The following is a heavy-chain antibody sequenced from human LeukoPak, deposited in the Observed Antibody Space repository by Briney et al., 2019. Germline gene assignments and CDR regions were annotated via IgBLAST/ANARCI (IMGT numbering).Heavy chain of an antibody. D-gene: IGHD2-2*02. J-gene: IGHJ6*02. CDR3: ARDQIMDQLLYGDYYYGMDV. CDR2: ISAYNGNT. V-gene: IGHV1-18*01. CDR1: GYTFTSYG. Sequence: ASVKVSCKASGYTFTSYGISWVRQPPGQGLEWMGWISAYNGNTNYAQKLQDRVTMTTDTSTSTAYMELRSLRSDDTAVYYCARDQIMDQLLYGDYYYGMDVWGQGTTVTVSS.